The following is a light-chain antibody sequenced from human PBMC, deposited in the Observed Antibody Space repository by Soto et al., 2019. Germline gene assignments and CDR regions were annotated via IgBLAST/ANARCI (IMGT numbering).Light chain of an antibody. Sequence: ETVMTQSPATLPVSPGERATLSCRASQRVRSNLAWYQQKPGQAPRLLIYGASTRAPVVPARFSGSASGTAFTLTNNSLQSEAFALYYCQDYANLPLWTFGQATKVEVK. J-gene: IGKJ1*01. CDR1: QRVRSN. CDR3: QDYANLPLWT. CDR2: GAS. V-gene: IGKV3-15*01.